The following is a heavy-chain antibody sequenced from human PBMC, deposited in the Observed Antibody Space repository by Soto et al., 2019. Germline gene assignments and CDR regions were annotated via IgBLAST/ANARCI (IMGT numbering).Heavy chain of an antibody. V-gene: IGHV4-31*03. J-gene: IGHJ4*02. CDR3: ARDRGGDSSGYDAFDY. Sequence: PSETLSLTCTVSGGSISSGGYYWSWIRQHPGKGLEWIGYIYYSGSTYYNPSLKSRVTISVDTSKNQFSLKLSSVTAADTAVYYCARDRGGDSSGYDAFDYWGQGTLVTVSS. CDR1: GGSISSGGYY. CDR2: IYYSGST. D-gene: IGHD3-22*01.